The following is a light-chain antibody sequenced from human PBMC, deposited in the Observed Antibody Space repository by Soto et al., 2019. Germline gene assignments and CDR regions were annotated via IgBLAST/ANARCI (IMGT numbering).Light chain of an antibody. Sequence: DIQMTQSPSTLSASVGDRVTITCRASQSISNWLAWYQQKPGKAPKSLIYKASSLESGVPSRFSGSGSGTEFTLSISSLQPDDFATYDYQQYNSYPWTFGKGTKVEIK. CDR1: QSISNW. V-gene: IGKV1-5*03. CDR3: QQYNSYPWT. CDR2: KAS. J-gene: IGKJ1*01.